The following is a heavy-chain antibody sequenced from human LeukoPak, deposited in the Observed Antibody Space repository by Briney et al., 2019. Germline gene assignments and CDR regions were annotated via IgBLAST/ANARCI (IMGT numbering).Heavy chain of an antibody. J-gene: IGHJ4*02. Sequence: GRSLRLSCAASGFTFSSYGMHWVRQAPGKGLEWVAVISYDGSNKYYADSVKGRFTISRDNSKNTLYLQMNSLRAEDTAVYYCAKAQAPVVVVAASLDYWGQGTLVTVSS. CDR1: GFTFSSYG. V-gene: IGHV3-30*18. CDR2: ISYDGSNK. D-gene: IGHD2-15*01. CDR3: AKAQAPVVVVAASLDY.